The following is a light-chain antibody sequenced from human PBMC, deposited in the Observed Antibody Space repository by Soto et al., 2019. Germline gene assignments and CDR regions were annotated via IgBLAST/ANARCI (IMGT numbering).Light chain of an antibody. CDR2: RNN. CDR1: SSNFGSNY. J-gene: IGLJ1*01. CDR3: AAWDDSLSGFYV. Sequence: QSALTQPPSASGTPGQRVTISCSGSSSNFGSNYVYWYQQLPGTAPKLLIYRNNQRPSGVPDRFSGSKSGTSASLAISGLRSEDGADYYCAAWDDSLSGFYVFGTGTKATVL. V-gene: IGLV1-47*01.